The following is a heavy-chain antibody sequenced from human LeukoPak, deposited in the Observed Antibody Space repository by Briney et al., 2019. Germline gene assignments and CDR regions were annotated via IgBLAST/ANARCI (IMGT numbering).Heavy chain of an antibody. CDR1: GYSFTSYW. J-gene: IGHJ4*02. CDR2: IYPGDSDT. CDR3: ARRMYSSSWYY. V-gene: IGHV5-51*01. Sequence: GESLKISCKGSGYSFTSYWIGWVRQMPGKGLEWMGIIYPGDSDTRYSPSFQGQVTISADKSMHTAYLQWSSLKASDTAMYYCARRMYSSSWYYWGQGTLVTVSS. D-gene: IGHD6-13*01.